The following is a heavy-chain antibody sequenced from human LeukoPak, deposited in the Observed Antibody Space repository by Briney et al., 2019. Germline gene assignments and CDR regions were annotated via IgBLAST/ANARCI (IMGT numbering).Heavy chain of an antibody. CDR3: ARHFWAGPAAMFSGY. J-gene: IGHJ4*02. CDR2: IYYSGST. V-gene: IGHV4-39*01. Sequence: SETLSLTCTVSGGSLSSSSYYWGWIRQLPGKGLEWIGSIYYSGSTYYNPSLKSRVTISVDTSKNQFSLKLSSGTAADTAVYYCARHFWAGPAAMFSGYWGQGTLVTVSS. D-gene: IGHD2-2*01. CDR1: GGSLSSSSYY.